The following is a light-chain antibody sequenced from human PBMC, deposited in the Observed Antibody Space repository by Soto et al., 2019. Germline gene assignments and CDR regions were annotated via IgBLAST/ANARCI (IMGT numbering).Light chain of an antibody. CDR2: EVS. J-gene: IGLJ3*02. CDR3: SSYTSSQTLV. CDR1: SSDVGSYDY. Sequence: QSALTQPASVSGSPGQSITISCTGSSSDVGSYDYVSWYQQHPDKAPKLLIYEVSDRPSGVSNRFSGSKSGYTASLTISGLQAEDEADYYCSSYTSSQTLVFGGGTQLTVL. V-gene: IGLV2-14*01.